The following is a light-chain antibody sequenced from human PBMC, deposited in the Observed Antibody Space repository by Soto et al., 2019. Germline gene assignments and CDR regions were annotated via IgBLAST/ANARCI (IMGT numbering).Light chain of an antibody. CDR2: EVS. J-gene: IGLJ3*02. CDR1: SSDVGGYNY. V-gene: IGLV2-14*01. Sequence: QSALTRPASVSGSPGQSITISCTGTSSDVGGYNYLSWYQQHPGKAPKVMIYEVSNRPSGVSNRFSGSKSGNTASLTISGLQAEDEADYFCSSYTTSGTPVFGGGTQLTVL. CDR3: SSYTTSGTPV.